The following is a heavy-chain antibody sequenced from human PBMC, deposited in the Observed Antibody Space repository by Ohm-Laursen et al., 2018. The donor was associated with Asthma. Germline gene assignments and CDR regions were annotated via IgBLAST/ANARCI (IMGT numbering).Heavy chain of an antibody. Sequence: SLRLSCAASGFTFSSYSIHWVRQAPGKGLEWVAVISSDGGTIFYGDSVRGRFTISRNNSVNTVYLQMSSLRPDDTAVYFCAKLTTVSASFYLDSWGQGTLVTVSS. CDR1: GFTFSSYS. D-gene: IGHD4-11*01. CDR3: AKLTTVSASFYLDS. V-gene: IGHV3-30*18. J-gene: IGHJ4*02. CDR2: ISSDGGTI.